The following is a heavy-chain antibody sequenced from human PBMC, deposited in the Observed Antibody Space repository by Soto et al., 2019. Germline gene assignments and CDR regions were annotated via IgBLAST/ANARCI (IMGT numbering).Heavy chain of an antibody. V-gene: IGHV3-15*01. CDR2: LKSKTDGGAT. Sequence: EVQLVESVGGLVRPGGSLRLSCTASGFTFTNAWMHWVRQAPGKGLEWIGRLKSKTDGGATDYAAPVKGRFTISRDDSKNTPNLQMNTQKTEDSTVYYCTAPENTDARYCNYAFDIWGQGTMVTVSS. CDR3: TAPENTDARYCNYAFDI. J-gene: IGHJ3*02. CDR1: GFTFTNAW. D-gene: IGHD2-21*02.